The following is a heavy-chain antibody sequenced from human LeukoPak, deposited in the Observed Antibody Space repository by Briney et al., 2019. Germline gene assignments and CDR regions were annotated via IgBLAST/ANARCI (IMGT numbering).Heavy chain of an antibody. CDR3: ARHAYLYYYGSGSYTH. V-gene: IGHV4-34*01. Sequence: LETLSLTCAVYGGSFSGYYWSWIRQPPGKGLEWIGEINHSGSTNYNPSLKSRVTISVDTSKNQFSLKLSSVTAADTAVYYCARHAYLYYYGSGSYTHWGQGTLVTVSS. D-gene: IGHD3-10*01. J-gene: IGHJ4*02. CDR1: GGSFSGYY. CDR2: INHSGST.